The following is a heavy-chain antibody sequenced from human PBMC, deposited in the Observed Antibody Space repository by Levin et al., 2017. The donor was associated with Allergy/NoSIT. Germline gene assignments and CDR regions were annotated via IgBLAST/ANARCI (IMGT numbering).Heavy chain of an antibody. CDR3: AKERVDVGGYVYGMDV. V-gene: IGHV3-23*01. D-gene: IGHD1-26*01. Sequence: QTGGSLRLSCGASGFIFSRNAMTWVRQAPGKGLEWVSTISGSGGMTQHSDSAKGRFTISRDNSKNTLFLEMKSLRAEDTAIYYCAKERVDVGGYVYGMDVWGQGTTVTVSS. J-gene: IGHJ6*02. CDR1: GFIFSRNA. CDR2: ISGSGGMT.